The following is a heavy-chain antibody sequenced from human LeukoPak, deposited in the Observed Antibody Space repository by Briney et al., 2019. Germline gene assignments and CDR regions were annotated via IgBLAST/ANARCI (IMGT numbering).Heavy chain of an antibody. J-gene: IGHJ2*01. CDR1: GFTFSSYA. D-gene: IGHD2-21*01. CDR3: AKDLFLWYFDL. Sequence: GGSLRLSCAASGFTFSSYAMHWVRQAPGKGLEWVAVISYDGSNKYYADSAKGRFTISRDNSKNTLYLQMNSLRAEDTAVYYCAKDLFLWYFDLWGRGTLVTVSS. CDR2: ISYDGSNK. V-gene: IGHV3-30-3*01.